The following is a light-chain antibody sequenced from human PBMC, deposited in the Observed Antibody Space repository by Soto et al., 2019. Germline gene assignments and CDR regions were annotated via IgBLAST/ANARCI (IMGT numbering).Light chain of an antibody. CDR1: SSNIGAGYD. J-gene: IGLJ2*01. CDR3: QSYDSSLSGSV. CDR2: GNS. Sequence: QYVLTQPPSVSGAPGQRVTISCTGSSSNIGAGYDVHWYQQLPGTAPKLLIYGNSNRPSGVPDRFSGSKSGTSASLAITGLQAEDEADYYCQSYDSSLSGSVFGGGTKVNVL. V-gene: IGLV1-40*01.